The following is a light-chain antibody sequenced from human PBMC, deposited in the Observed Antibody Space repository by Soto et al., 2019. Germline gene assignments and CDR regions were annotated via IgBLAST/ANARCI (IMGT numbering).Light chain of an antibody. V-gene: IGKV3-15*01. Sequence: EIVVTQSPATLSASPGERVTLTCRASQFVSTRLAWYQQRPGQVPRLLIYDAYTRALGISARFSGSGSGTEFTLTISSLQSEDFALHYCQEYFQWRPGRFRPGTKVDTK. CDR1: QFVSTR. J-gene: IGKJ1*01. CDR3: QEYFQWRPGR. CDR2: DAY.